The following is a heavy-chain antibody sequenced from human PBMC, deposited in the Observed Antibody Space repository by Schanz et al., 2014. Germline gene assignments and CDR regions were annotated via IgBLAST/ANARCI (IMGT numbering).Heavy chain of an antibody. V-gene: IGHV3-23*01. Sequence: EVQLLESGGGLVQPGGSLRLSCSASTFTFDHYAMTWVRQAPGKGLEWVSALSEGGGGTHYADSVRGRFTISSDSSKNTLYLQMSSLRADDTAVYYCAKAADWPVTRFDPWGQGTLVIVSS. J-gene: IGHJ5*02. CDR3: AKAADWPVTRFDP. CDR1: TFTFDHYA. D-gene: IGHD3-9*01. CDR2: LSEGGGGT.